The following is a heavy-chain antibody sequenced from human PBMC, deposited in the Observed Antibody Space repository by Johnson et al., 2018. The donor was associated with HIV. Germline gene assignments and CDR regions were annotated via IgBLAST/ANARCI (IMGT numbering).Heavy chain of an antibody. CDR2: ISYDGSNK. CDR3: ARGGYNWNDFLNDAFDM. J-gene: IGHJ3*02. Sequence: ASGLNFSDYAMHWVRQAPGKGLEWVAVISYDGSNKYYADSVKGRFTISRDNTKNSLYLQMNSLRAEDTAVYYCARGGYNWNDFLNDAFDMWGQGTVVTVSS. D-gene: IGHD1-1*01. CDR1: GLNFSDYA. V-gene: IGHV3-30*04.